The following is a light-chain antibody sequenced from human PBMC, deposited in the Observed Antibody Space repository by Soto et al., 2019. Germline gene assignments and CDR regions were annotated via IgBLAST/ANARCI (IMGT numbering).Light chain of an antibody. CDR3: QRYKDWPPWT. CDR1: QNVGTS. J-gene: IGKJ1*01. V-gene: IGKV3-15*01. CDR2: GAS. Sequence: EIVMTQSPATLSVSPGERATLFCRSSQNVGTSLAWYQQIPGQPPRLLIHGASIRATGVPARFTGSGSGTEFTLTISGLQSEDLAVYYCQRYKDWPPWTFGQGTKVDIK.